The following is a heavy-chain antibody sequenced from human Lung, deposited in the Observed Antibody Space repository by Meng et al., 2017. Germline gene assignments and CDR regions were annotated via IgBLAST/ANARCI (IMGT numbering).Heavy chain of an antibody. J-gene: IGHJ6*02. Sequence: GESLKISCAASEFTFSSYSMNWVRQAPGKGLEWVSSISSSSSYIYYADSVKGRFTISRDNAKNSLYLQMNSLRAEDTAVYYCASLDYRYYYYGMDVWGQGTTVTVSS. CDR1: EFTFSSYS. D-gene: IGHD3/OR15-3a*01. V-gene: IGHV3-21*01. CDR3: ASLDYRYYYYGMDV. CDR2: ISSSSSYI.